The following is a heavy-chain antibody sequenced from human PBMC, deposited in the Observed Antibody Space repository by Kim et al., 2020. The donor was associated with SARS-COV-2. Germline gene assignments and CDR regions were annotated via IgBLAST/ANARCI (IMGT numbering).Heavy chain of an antibody. CDR1: GYTFTGYY. J-gene: IGHJ6*02. Sequence: ASVKVSCKASGYTFTGYYMHWVRQAPGQGLEWMGRINPNSGGTNYAQKFQGRVTMTRDTSISTAYMELSRLRSDDTAVYYCARGPSWIQLWSRMDVWGQGTTVTVSS. CDR2: INPNSGGT. V-gene: IGHV1-2*06. D-gene: IGHD5-18*01. CDR3: ARGPSWIQLWSRMDV.